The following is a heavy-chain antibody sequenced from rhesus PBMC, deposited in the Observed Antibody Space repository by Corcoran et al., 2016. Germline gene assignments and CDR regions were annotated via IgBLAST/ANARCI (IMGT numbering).Heavy chain of an antibody. CDR2: IGATSDTT. D-gene: IGHD6-43*01. Sequence: QVQLQESGPGLVKPSETLSLTCAVSGGSVSNTNWWTWIRQSPGPGLESIGNIGATSDTTHYNPSLKSRVTISKDTSKMQFSLNLSSVTVADTAVYYCAATGDDTSTYRPFQVWGQGALVTVS. V-gene: IGHV4-65*02. CDR3: AATGDDTSTYRPFQV. J-gene: IGHJ1*01. CDR1: GGSVSNTNW.